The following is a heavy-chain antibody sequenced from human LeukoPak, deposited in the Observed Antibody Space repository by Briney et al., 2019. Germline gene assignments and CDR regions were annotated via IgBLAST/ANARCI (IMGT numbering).Heavy chain of an antibody. Sequence: GRSLRLSCAASGFTFSNYGMHWVRQAPGKGLEWVAVISSDGSNKYYADSVKGRLTISRDNSKNTLFLQMNSLRAEDTAVYYCAKDGLWFGDLTYFDYWGQGTLVTVSS. D-gene: IGHD3-10*01. CDR3: AKDGLWFGDLTYFDY. CDR2: ISSDGSNK. V-gene: IGHV3-30*18. CDR1: GFTFSNYG. J-gene: IGHJ4*02.